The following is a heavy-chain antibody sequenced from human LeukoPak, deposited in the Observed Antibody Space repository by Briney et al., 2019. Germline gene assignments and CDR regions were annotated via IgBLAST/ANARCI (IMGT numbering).Heavy chain of an antibody. CDR3: ARDRVSGSYSHFDY. J-gene: IGHJ4*02. CDR2: IYYSGST. CDR1: GGSISSSSYY. D-gene: IGHD1-26*01. Sequence: SETLSLTCTVSGGSISSSSYYWGWIRQPPGKGLEWIGSIYYSGSTNYNPSLKSRVTISVDTSKNQFSLKLSSVTAADTAVYYCARDRVSGSYSHFDYWGQGTLVTVSS. V-gene: IGHV4-39*07.